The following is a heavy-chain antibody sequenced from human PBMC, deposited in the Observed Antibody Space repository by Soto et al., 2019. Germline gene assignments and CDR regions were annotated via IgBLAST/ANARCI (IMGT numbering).Heavy chain of an antibody. CDR1: GFTFSSYE. CDR2: ISSSGSTI. D-gene: IGHD5-12*01. Sequence: GGSLRLSCAASGFTFSSYEMNLVRQAPGKGLEWVSYISSSGSTIYYADSVKGRFTISRDNAKNSLYLQMNSLRAEDTAVYYCARHQEQWLRSSTIGYWGQGT. V-gene: IGHV3-48*03. J-gene: IGHJ4*02. CDR3: ARHQEQWLRSSTIGY.